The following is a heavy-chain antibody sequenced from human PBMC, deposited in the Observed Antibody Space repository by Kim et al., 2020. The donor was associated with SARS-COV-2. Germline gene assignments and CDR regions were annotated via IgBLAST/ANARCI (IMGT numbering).Heavy chain of an antibody. D-gene: IGHD5-12*01. Sequence: SETLSLTCTVSGSSMNTYYWSWIRQPPGKGLEWIGHVLHSGTSSANPSLRSRVALSVDTSKNQFSLKLTSVTAADTAVYYCARVQRATLYFDYWGQGALVTVSS. V-gene: IGHV4-59*13. J-gene: IGHJ4*02. CDR1: GSSMNTYY. CDR3: ARVQRATLYFDY. CDR2: VLHSGTS.